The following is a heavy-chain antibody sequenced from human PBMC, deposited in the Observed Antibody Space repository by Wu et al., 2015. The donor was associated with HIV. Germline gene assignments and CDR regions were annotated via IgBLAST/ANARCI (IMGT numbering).Heavy chain of an antibody. V-gene: IGHV1-2*02. D-gene: IGHD3-22*01. CDR2: INPINGAT. Sequence: QVQLVQSGAEVEKPGASVRVSCKASGYTFTDYYIHWVRQAPGQGPEWLGWINPINGATIYSENFEGRVTLTRDTSANTAFMELTSLRSDDTAVYFCARDAPPITTEFDQWGQGTLVSVSS. J-gene: IGHJ4*02. CDR3: ARDAPPITTEFDQ. CDR1: GYTFTDYY.